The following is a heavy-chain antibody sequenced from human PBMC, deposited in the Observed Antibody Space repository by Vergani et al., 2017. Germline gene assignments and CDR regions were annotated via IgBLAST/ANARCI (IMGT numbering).Heavy chain of an antibody. J-gene: IGHJ4*02. CDR1: GGSISSGGYY. CDR3: ARAPYSSSWVYYFDY. Sequence: QVQLQESGPGLVKPSQTLSLTCTVSGGSISSGGYYWSWIRQHPGKGLEWIGYIYYSGSTYYNPSLKSRVTLSVDTSKNQFSLKLSSVTAAHTAVYYCARAPYSSSWVYYFDYWGQGTLVTVSS. D-gene: IGHD6-13*01. V-gene: IGHV4-31*03. CDR2: IYYSGST.